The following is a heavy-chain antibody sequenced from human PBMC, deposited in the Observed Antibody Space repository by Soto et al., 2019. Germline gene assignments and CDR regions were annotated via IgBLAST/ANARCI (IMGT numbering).Heavy chain of an antibody. D-gene: IGHD4-17*01. Sequence: PSETLSLTCTVSGGSISSYYWTWVRQPPGKGLEWIGYVESSGSTSYNPSLMSRVTISVDTSKNQFSLKLTSATAADTAVYYCARGGVTTVVIPKYYYFGLDVWGQGTTVTVSS. J-gene: IGHJ6*02. CDR1: GGSISSYY. CDR3: ARGGVTTVVIPKYYYFGLDV. V-gene: IGHV4-59*01. CDR2: VESSGST.